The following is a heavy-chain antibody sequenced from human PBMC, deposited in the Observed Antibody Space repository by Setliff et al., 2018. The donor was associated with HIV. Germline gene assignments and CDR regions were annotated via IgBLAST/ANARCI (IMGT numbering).Heavy chain of an antibody. Sequence: ASVKVSCKASGYTISAHGVSWVRHVPGHRLEWRGWNSGDTGDIKYSQRFEGRLTMTTETSTNTAYMELRSLRSDDTAVYYCAIDGLSYNILPGSIAYFHSGMDVWGQGTTVTVSS. CDR1: GYTISAHG. V-gene: IGHV1-18*01. CDR3: AIDGLSYNILPGSIAYFHSGMDV. D-gene: IGHD3-9*01. J-gene: IGHJ6*02. CDR2: NSGDTGDI.